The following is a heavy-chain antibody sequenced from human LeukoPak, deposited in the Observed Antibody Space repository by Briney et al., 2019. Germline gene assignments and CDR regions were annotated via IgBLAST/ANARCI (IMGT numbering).Heavy chain of an antibody. CDR3: ARDDLELARGYYYYYMDV. CDR2: ISSSSSYI. Sequence: PGGSLRLSCAASGFTFSSYSMNWVRQAPGKGLEWVSSISSSSSYIYYADSVKGRFTISRDNAKNSLYPQMNSLRAEDTAVYYCARDDLELARGYYYYYMDVWGKGTTVTVSS. CDR1: GFTFSSYS. J-gene: IGHJ6*03. D-gene: IGHD1-26*01. V-gene: IGHV3-21*01.